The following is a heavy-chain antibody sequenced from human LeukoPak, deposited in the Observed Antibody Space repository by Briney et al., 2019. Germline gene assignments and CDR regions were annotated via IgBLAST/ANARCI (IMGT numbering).Heavy chain of an antibody. Sequence: SETLSLTCSVSGGSVSSYYWGWIRQPPGKGLEWIGYIYYNENTDYNPALKSRVTISVDTSKNQFSLKLSSVTAADTAVYYCARDTMYDIPDYWGQGTLVTVSS. CDR2: IYYNENT. CDR1: GGSVSSYY. D-gene: IGHD3-9*01. V-gene: IGHV4-59*02. J-gene: IGHJ4*02. CDR3: ARDTMYDIPDY.